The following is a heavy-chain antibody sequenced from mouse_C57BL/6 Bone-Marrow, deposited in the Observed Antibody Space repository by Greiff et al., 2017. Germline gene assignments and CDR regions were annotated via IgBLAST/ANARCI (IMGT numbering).Heavy chain of an antibody. J-gene: IGHJ2*01. V-gene: IGHV7-1*01. Sequence: EVNVVESGGGLVQSGRSLRLSCATSGFTFSDFYMEWVRQAPGKGLEWIAASRNKANDYTTEYSASVKGRFIVSRDTSQSILYLQMNALRAEDTAIYYCARGQGFDYWGQGTTLTVSS. CDR2: SRNKANDYTT. CDR1: GFTFSDFY. CDR3: ARGQGFDY. D-gene: IGHD3-3*01.